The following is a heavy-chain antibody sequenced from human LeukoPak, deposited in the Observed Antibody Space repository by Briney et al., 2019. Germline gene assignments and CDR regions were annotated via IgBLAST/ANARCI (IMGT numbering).Heavy chain of an antibody. CDR2: INHSGST. V-gene: IGHV4-34*01. J-gene: IGHJ5*02. Sequence: SETLSLTCAVYGGSFSGYYWSWIRQPPGKGLEWIGEINHSGSTNYNPSLKSRVTISVDTSKNQFSLKLSSVTAADTAVYYCARSYRSSWGRAWFDPWGQGTLVTVSS. D-gene: IGHD6-13*01. CDR3: ARSYRSSWGRAWFDP. CDR1: GGSFSGYY.